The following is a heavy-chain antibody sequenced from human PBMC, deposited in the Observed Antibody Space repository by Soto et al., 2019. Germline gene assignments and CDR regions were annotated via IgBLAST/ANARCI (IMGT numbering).Heavy chain of an antibody. CDR3: ARAYILATILAFDI. CDR2: IYPSGGST. Sequence: VKVSCKASGDTFTTYNIHWVRQAPGQGLEWMGMIYPSGGSTSYAQKFQGRVSMTRDTSTSTVYMELSSLKSEDTAVYYCARAYILATILAFDIWGQGTVVTVS. D-gene: IGHD5-12*01. J-gene: IGHJ3*02. V-gene: IGHV1-46*03. CDR1: GDTFTTYN.